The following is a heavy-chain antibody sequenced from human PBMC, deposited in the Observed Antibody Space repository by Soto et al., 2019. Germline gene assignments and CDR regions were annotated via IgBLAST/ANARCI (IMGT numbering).Heavy chain of an antibody. J-gene: IGHJ4*02. CDR3: ARLYLAATITSLDY. CDR1: GFTFSNYW. V-gene: IGHV3-7*01. CDR2: IKKDGSEK. Sequence: PGGSLRLSCAASGFTFSNYWLSWVRQAPGKGLEWVANIKKDGSEKYYVGSVVGRFTISRGNAENSLYLQMNSLRAEDTAVYYCARLYLAATITSLDYWGQGTLVTVSS. D-gene: IGHD5-12*01.